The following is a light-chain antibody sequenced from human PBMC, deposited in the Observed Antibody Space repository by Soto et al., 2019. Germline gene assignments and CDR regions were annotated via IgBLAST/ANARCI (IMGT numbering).Light chain of an antibody. J-gene: IGLJ1*01. CDR2: GNV. CDR1: SSNIGADHD. Sequence: QAVVTQPPSVSEAPGQRVTFSCIGSSSNIGADHDVHWYQQLPGTAPKLLIYGNVNRPSGVPDRFSGSKSGASAALAITGLQAEDEADYYCQSYDSSLGFVFGTGTKVTVL. CDR3: QSYDSSLGFV. V-gene: IGLV1-40*03.